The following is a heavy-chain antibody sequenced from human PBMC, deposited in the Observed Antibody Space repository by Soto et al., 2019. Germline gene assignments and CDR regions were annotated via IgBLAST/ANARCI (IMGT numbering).Heavy chain of an antibody. D-gene: IGHD3-3*01. Sequence: ASVKVSCKASGYTFTSYGISWVRQAPGQGLEWVGWISAYNGNTNYAQKLQGRVTMTTDTSTSTAYMELRSLRSDDTAVYYCARDAPSQPEAYYDFWSGYYLSPSYYYYYMDVWGKGTTVTVSS. J-gene: IGHJ6*03. V-gene: IGHV1-18*01. CDR2: ISAYNGNT. CDR3: ARDAPSQPEAYYDFWSGYYLSPSYYYYYMDV. CDR1: GYTFTSYG.